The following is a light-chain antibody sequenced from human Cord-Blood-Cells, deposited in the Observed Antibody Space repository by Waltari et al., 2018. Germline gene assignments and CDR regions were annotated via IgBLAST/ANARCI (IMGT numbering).Light chain of an antibody. CDR3: QQYGGSPLT. V-gene: IGKV3-20*01. CDR2: GAS. J-gene: IGKJ4*01. Sequence: EIVLPQSPGTLPLSPGERATLPCRASQSVSSSYLAWYQQKPGQAPRLLIYGASSRAPGIPDRFSGSGSGTDFTLTISRLEPEDFAVYYCQQYGGSPLTFGGGTKVEIK. CDR1: QSVSSSY.